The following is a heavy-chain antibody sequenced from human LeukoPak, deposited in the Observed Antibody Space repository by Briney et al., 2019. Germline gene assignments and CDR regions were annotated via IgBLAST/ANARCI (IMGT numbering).Heavy chain of an antibody. Sequence: GGSLRLSCAASGFTFSGSAMHWVRQAPGKGLEWVAFIRYDGSNKYYADSVKGRFTISRDNSKNTLYLQMNSLRAEDTAVYYCAKDRPAAIAFDGYWGQGTLVTASS. CDR2: IRYDGSNK. J-gene: IGHJ4*02. CDR3: AKDRPAAIAFDGY. D-gene: IGHD2-2*01. V-gene: IGHV3-30*02. CDR1: GFTFSGSA.